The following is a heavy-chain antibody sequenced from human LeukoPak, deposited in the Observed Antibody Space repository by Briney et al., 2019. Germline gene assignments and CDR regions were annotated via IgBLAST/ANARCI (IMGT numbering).Heavy chain of an antibody. CDR2: ISAYNGNT. Sequence: ASVKVSCKASGYTFTSYGISWVRQAPGQGLEWMGWISAYNGNTNYAQKLQGRVTMTTDTSASTAYMELWSLRSDDTAVYYCARDGPVLLWFGELSELGYWGQGTLVTVSS. CDR3: ARDGPVLLWFGELSELGY. J-gene: IGHJ4*02. D-gene: IGHD3-10*01. CDR1: GYTFTSYG. V-gene: IGHV1-18*01.